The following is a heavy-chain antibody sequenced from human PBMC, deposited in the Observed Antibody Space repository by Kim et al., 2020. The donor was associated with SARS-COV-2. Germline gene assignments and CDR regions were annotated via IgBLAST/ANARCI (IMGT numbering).Heavy chain of an antibody. CDR3: ARGNDTAMVSFDY. D-gene: IGHD5-18*01. CDR2: INHSGST. CDR1: GGSFSGYY. J-gene: IGHJ4*02. Sequence: SETLSITCAVYGGSFSGYYWSWIRQPPGKGLEWIGEINHSGSTNYNPSLKSRVTISVDTSKNQFSLKLSSVTAADTAVYYCARGNDTAMVSFDYWGQGTLVTVSS. V-gene: IGHV4-34*01.